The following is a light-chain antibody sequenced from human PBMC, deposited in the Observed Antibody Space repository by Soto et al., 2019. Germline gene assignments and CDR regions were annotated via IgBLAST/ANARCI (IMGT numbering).Light chain of an antibody. J-gene: IGKJ1*01. CDR3: QQYITSPVT. CDR2: DAS. V-gene: IGKV3-20*01. Sequence: EIVLTQSPGTLSLSPGERATLSCRASQSVGSNLAWYQQKPGQAPRLLIYDASTRATGIPDRFSGGGSGTDFPLTISRLEPKDFAVFYCQQYITSPVTFGQGTKVEIK. CDR1: QSVGSN.